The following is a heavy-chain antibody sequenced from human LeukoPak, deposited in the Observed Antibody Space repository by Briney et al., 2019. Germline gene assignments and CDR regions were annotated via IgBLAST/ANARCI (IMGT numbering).Heavy chain of an antibody. CDR3: AREKGDYYDSGWFDP. CDR2: IIPIFGTA. CDR1: GGTFSSYA. V-gene: IGHV1-69*05. D-gene: IGHD3-22*01. Sequence: ASVKVSCKASGGTFSSYAISWVRQAPGQGLEWMGGIIPIFGTANYAQKFQGRVTITTDESTSTAYMELSSLRSEDTAVYYCAREKGDYYDSGWFDPWGQGTLVTVSS. J-gene: IGHJ5*02.